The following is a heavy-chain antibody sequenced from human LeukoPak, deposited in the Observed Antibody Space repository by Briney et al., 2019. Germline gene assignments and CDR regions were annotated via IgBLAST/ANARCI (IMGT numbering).Heavy chain of an antibody. Sequence: GGSLRLSCAASGLTVSSNSTSWVRQAPGKGLEWVSFIYSGGSTYYADSVKGRFTISRDNSKNTLYLQMNSLRAEDTAVYYCARDNLGATSPYDAFDIWGQGTMVTVSS. CDR2: IYSGGST. V-gene: IGHV3-53*01. J-gene: IGHJ3*02. D-gene: IGHD1-26*01. CDR1: GLTVSSNS. CDR3: ARDNLGATSPYDAFDI.